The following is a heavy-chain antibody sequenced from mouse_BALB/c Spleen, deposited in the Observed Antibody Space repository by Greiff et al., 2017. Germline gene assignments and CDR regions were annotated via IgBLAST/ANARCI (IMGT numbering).Heavy chain of an antibody. J-gene: IGHJ1*01. CDR2: ISYSGST. D-gene: IGHD1-1*01. CDR3: ARSSITTVVPYWYFDV. V-gene: IGHV3-8*02. CDR1: GDSITSGY. Sequence: EVKLVESGPSLVKPSQTLSLTCSVTGDSITSGYWNWIRKFPGNKLEYMGYISYSGSTYYNPSLKSRISITRDTSKNQYYLQLNSVTTEDTATYYCARSSITTVVPYWYFDVWGAGTTVTVSS.